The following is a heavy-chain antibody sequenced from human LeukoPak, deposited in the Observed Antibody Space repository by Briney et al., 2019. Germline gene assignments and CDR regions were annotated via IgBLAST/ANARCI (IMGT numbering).Heavy chain of an antibody. D-gene: IGHD3-10*01. CDR1: GGSISSYY. V-gene: IGHV4-59*08. CDR3: ARGQLKEFTLDY. J-gene: IGHJ4*02. CDR2: IYYSGST. Sequence: PSETLSLTCTVSGGSISSYYWSWIRQPPGKGLEWIGYIYYSGSTNYNPSLKSRVTISVDTSKNQFSLKLSSVTAADTAVYYCARGQLKEFTLDYWGQGTLVTVSS.